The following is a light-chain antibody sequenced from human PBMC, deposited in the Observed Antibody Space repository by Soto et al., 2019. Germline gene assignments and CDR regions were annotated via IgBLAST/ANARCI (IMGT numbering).Light chain of an antibody. V-gene: IGLV1-44*01. CDR1: NSNIGSNT. Sequence: QAVVTQPPSASGTPGQRVTVSCSGSNSNIGSNTVHWYQQVPGTAPKLLIYISDQRPSGVPDRFSGSKSGTSASLAISGLQSDDEAHYYCATWDDNLNGVVFGGGTKVTVL. CDR3: ATWDDNLNGVV. CDR2: ISD. J-gene: IGLJ3*02.